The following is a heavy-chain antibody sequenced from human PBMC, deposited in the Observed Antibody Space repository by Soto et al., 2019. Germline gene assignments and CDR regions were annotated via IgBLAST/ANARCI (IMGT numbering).Heavy chain of an antibody. CDR3: ARSDGVVVVPAAMSYAFDI. J-gene: IGHJ3*02. Sequence: QVQLQQWGAGLLKPSETLSLTCAVYGGSFSGYYWSWIRQPPGKGLEWIGEINHSGSTNYNPSLKSRVTISVDTSKNQFSRKLSSVTAADTAVYYCARSDGVVVVPAAMSYAFDIWGQGTMVTVSS. D-gene: IGHD2-2*01. CDR1: GGSFSGYY. CDR2: INHSGST. V-gene: IGHV4-34*01.